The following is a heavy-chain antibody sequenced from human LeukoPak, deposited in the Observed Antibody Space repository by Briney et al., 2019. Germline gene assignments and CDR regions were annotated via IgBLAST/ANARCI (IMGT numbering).Heavy chain of an antibody. D-gene: IGHD3-10*01. CDR1: GYTFTGYY. J-gene: IGHJ4*02. V-gene: IGHV1-2*02. Sequence: ASVKVSCKASGYTFTGYYMHWVRQAPGQGFEWMGWINPNTGGTHYAQNFQGRVTMTRDTSISTAYMEFSRLRSDDTAVYYCARDRPLDADDYYGFYYFDYWGQGTLVTVSS. CDR3: ARDRPLDADDYYGFYYFDY. CDR2: INPNTGGT.